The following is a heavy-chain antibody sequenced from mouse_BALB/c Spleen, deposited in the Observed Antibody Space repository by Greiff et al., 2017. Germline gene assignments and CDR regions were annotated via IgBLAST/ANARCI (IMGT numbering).Heavy chain of an antibody. V-gene: IGHV1S81*02. CDR1: GYTFTSYW. CDR2: INPSNGRT. CDR3: ARRRYGSSPVFDY. J-gene: IGHJ2*01. D-gene: IGHD1-1*01. Sequence: QGQLQQPGAELVKPGASVKLSCKASGYTFTSYWMHWVKQRPGQGLEWIGEINPSNGRTNYNEKFKSKATLTVDKSSSTAYMQLSSLTSEDSAVYYCARRRYGSSPVFDYWGQGTTLTVSS.